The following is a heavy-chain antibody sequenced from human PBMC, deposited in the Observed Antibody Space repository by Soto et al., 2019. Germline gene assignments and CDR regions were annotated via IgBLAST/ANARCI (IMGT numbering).Heavy chain of an antibody. D-gene: IGHD5-12*01. CDR3: ARGNLSGYDFCDY. V-gene: IGHV4-34*01. J-gene: IGHJ4*02. CDR2: INHSGST. CDR1: GGSFSGYY. Sequence: SETLSLTCAVYGGSFSGYYWSWIRQPPGKGLEWIGEINHSGSTNYNPSLKSRVTISVDTSKNQFSLKLSSVTAADTAVYYCARGNLSGYDFCDYWGQGTPVTVSS.